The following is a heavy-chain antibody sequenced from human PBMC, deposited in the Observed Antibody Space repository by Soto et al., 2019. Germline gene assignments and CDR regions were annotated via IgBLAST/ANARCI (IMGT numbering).Heavy chain of an antibody. CDR2: IYYSGST. D-gene: IGHD6-19*01. CDR1: GGSISSYY. Sequence: SETLSLTCTVSGGSISSYYWSWIRQPPGKGLEWIGYIYYSGSTKYNPSLKSRVTMSIDTSKNQFSLKLSSVTAADTAGYYCARFRFSSGWYDYFDYWGLGTLVTAPQ. J-gene: IGHJ4*02. CDR3: ARFRFSSGWYDYFDY. V-gene: IGHV4-59*01.